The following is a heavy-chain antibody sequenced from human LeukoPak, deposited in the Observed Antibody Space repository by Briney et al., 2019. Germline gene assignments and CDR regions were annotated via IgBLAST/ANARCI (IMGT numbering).Heavy chain of an antibody. CDR1: GLIFSSYA. D-gene: IGHD6-13*01. CDR2: FGLYGGTT. Sequence: PGGSLRLSCAASGLIFSSYAMTWVRQAPGKGLEWVSSFGLYGGTTHYADSVKGRFTISRDNAKNTLYLQMNSLRVEDTAVYYCARSEDVYSSSYYNYWGQGTLVTVSS. V-gene: IGHV3-23*01. CDR3: ARSEDVYSSSYYNY. J-gene: IGHJ4*02.